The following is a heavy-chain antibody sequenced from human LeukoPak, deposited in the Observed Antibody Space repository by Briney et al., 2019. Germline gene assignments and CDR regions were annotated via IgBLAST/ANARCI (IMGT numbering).Heavy chain of an antibody. CDR3: ARDPPRGAPDY. D-gene: IGHD1-26*01. Sequence: SQTLSLTCTVSGGSISSGSYYWSWIRQPAGKGLEWIGRIYTSGSTNYNPSLKSRVTISVDTSKNQFSLKLSSVTAADTAVYYCARDPPRGAPDYWGQGTLVTVSS. V-gene: IGHV4-61*02. CDR2: IYTSGST. CDR1: GGSISSGSYY. J-gene: IGHJ4*02.